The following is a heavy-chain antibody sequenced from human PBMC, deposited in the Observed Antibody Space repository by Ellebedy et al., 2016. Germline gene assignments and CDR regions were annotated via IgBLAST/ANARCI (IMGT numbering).Heavy chain of an antibody. D-gene: IGHD1-1*01. CDR1: GGSISSYY. V-gene: IGHV4-59*01. CDR2: IYYSGST. CDR3: ARGWNPYYFDY. J-gene: IGHJ4*02. Sequence: SETLSLTCTVSGGSISSYYWSWIRQPPGKGLEWIGYIYYSGSTNYNPSPKSRVTISVDTSKNQFSLKLSSVTAADTAVYYCARGWNPYYFDYWGQGTLVTVSS.